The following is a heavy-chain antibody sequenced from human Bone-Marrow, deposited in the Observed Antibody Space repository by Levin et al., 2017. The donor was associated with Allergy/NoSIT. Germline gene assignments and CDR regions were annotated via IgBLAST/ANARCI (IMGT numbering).Heavy chain of an antibody. D-gene: IGHD6-19*01. J-gene: IGHJ4*02. CDR1: GYTFTGYY. CDR2: INPNSGGT. Sequence: ASVKVSCKASGYTFTGYYMHWVRQAPGQGLEWMGWINPNSGGTNYAQKFQGRVTMTRDTSISTAYMELSRLRSDDTAVYYCAANYAGYSSGWYYFDYWGQGTLVTVSS. CDR3: AANYAGYSSGWYYFDY. V-gene: IGHV1-2*02.